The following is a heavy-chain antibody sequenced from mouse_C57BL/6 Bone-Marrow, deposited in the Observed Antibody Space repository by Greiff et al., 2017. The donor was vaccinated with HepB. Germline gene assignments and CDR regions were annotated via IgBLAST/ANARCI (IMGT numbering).Heavy chain of an antibody. J-gene: IGHJ2*01. V-gene: IGHV1-82*01. CDR1: GYAFSSSW. D-gene: IGHD1-1*01. CDR3: ARSLITTVVVDY. CDR2: IYPGDGAT. Sequence: LVESGPELVKPGASVKISCKASGYAFSSSWMNWVKQRPGKGLEWIGRIYPGDGATNYNGKFKGKATLTADKSSSTAYMQLSSLTSEDSAVYFCARSLITTVVVDYWGQGTTLTVSS.